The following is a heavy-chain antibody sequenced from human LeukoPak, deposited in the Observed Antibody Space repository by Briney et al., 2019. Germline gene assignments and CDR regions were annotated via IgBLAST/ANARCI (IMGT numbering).Heavy chain of an antibody. Sequence: GGSLRLSCAASGFSFSDYAMSWVRQAPGKGLEWVSVISYSGSSTYYAESVRGRLTISRDNSKNTLYLQMNSLRAEDTAVYYCAKDLWSVFRENYFYGMDVWGQGTTVTVSS. CDR2: ISYSGSST. CDR1: GFSFSDYA. CDR3: AKDLWSVFRENYFYGMDV. J-gene: IGHJ6*02. V-gene: IGHV3-23*01. D-gene: IGHD2-8*02.